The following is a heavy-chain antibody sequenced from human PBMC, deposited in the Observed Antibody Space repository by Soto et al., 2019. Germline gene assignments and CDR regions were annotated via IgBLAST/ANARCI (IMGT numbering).Heavy chain of an antibody. J-gene: IGHJ3*02. Sequence: ASVKVSCKASGYTFTSYGISWVRQAPGQGLEWMGWISAYNGNTNYAQKLQGRVTMTTDTSTSTAYMELRSLRSDDTAVYYCAIAQVNSGYAAAFAIWGQGTMVTVSS. CDR1: GYTFTSYG. V-gene: IGHV1-18*01. CDR2: ISAYNGNT. CDR3: AIAQVNSGYAAAFAI. D-gene: IGHD3-9*01.